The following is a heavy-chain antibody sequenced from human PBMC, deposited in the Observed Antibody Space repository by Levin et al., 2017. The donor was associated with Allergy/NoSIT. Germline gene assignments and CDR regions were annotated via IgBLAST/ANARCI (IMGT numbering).Heavy chain of an antibody. Sequence: LSLPCAASGFPFSDYWMNWVRQAPGKGLEWVANINQRGNEKYYVDSVKGRFTISRDNPKNSLDLQMNTLRAEDTAVYYCARDGVAPGVYFDSWGQGVLVIVSS. D-gene: IGHD2-2*01. CDR1: GFPFSDYW. CDR2: INQRGNEK. V-gene: IGHV3-7*01. CDR3: ARDGVAPGVYFDS. J-gene: IGHJ4*02.